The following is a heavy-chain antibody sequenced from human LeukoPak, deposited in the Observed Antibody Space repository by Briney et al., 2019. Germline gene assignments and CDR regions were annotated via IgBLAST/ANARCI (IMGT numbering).Heavy chain of an antibody. CDR3: TWRGASFDY. Sequence: PGGSLRLSCAGSGFTFSDAWVTWVRQAPGEGLEWIGRILSKTSGEATEYAAPVKARFTISRDDSKNMVYLQMNSLKTEDTAVYYCTWRGASFDYWGRGTLVTVSS. J-gene: IGHJ4*02. CDR1: GFTFSDAW. D-gene: IGHD3-10*01. V-gene: IGHV3-15*01. CDR2: ILSKTSGEAT.